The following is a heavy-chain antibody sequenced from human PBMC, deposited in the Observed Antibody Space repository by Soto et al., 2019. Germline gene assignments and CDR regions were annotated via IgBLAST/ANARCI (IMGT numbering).Heavy chain of an antibody. Sequence: PSETLSLTCTVSGCSISSSSYYWGWIRQPPGKGLEWIGSIYYSGSTYYNPSLKSRVTISVDTSKNQFSLKLSSVTAADTAVYYCARHRLTGDDINYYLDYWGQGTLVTVSS. J-gene: IGHJ4*02. V-gene: IGHV4-39*01. CDR2: IYYSGST. CDR3: ARHRLTGDDINYYLDY. D-gene: IGHD3-9*01. CDR1: GCSISSSSYY.